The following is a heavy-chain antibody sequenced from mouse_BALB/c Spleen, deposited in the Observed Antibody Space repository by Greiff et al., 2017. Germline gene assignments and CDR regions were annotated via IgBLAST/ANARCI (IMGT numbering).Heavy chain of an antibody. CDR2: ISNLAYSI. J-gene: IGHJ4*01. CDR3: PRDGLYGNPYAMDY. CDR1: GFTFSDYG. Sequence: EVKVVESGGGLVQPGGSRKLSCAASGFTFSDYGMAWVRQAPGKGPEWVAFISNLAYSIYYADTVTGRFTISRENAKNTLYLEMSSLRSEDTAMYYCPRDGLYGNPYAMDYWGQGTSVTVSS. D-gene: IGHD2-1*01. V-gene: IGHV5-15*02.